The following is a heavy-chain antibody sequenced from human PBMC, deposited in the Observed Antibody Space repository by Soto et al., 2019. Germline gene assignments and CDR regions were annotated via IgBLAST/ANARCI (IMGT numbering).Heavy chain of an antibody. CDR2: INHSGST. Sequence: QVQLQQWGAELLKPSETLSLTCAVYGGSFSGYYWSWIRQPPGKGLEWIGEINHSGSTNYNPSLNSRVTISVDTSKNQFFLKLSSVTAADTAVYYCAISEGNCSSTSCLNYWGQGTLVTVSS. D-gene: IGHD2-2*01. CDR3: AISEGNCSSTSCLNY. V-gene: IGHV4-34*01. J-gene: IGHJ4*02. CDR1: GGSFSGYY.